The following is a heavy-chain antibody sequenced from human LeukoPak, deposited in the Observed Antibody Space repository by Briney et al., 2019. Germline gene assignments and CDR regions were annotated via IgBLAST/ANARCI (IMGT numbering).Heavy chain of an antibody. CDR1: GFTFSSYG. CDR2: IWYDGSNK. D-gene: IGHD5-18*01. V-gene: IGHV3-33*01. J-gene: IGHJ4*02. CDR3: ARDPHSYGSPVLFDY. Sequence: GRSLRLSCAASGFTFSSYGMHWVRQAPGKGLEWVAVIWYDGSNKYYADSVKGRFTISRDNSKNTLYLQMNSLRAEDTAVYYRARDPHSYGSPVLFDYWGQGTLVTVSS.